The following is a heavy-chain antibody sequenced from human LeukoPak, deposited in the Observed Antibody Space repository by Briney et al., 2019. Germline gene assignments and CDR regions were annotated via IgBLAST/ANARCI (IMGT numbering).Heavy chain of an antibody. D-gene: IGHD3-3*01. CDR1: GFTFSSYW. CDR3: ARDLNSYDFWSGQYYYYGMDV. CDR2: IKQDGSEK. Sequence: GGSLRLSCAASGFTFSSYWMSWVRQAPGKGLEWVANIKQDGSEKYYVDSVEGRFTISRDNAKNSLYLQMNSLRAEDTAVYYCARDLNSYDFWSGQYYYYGMDVWGQGTTVTVSS. V-gene: IGHV3-7*01. J-gene: IGHJ6*02.